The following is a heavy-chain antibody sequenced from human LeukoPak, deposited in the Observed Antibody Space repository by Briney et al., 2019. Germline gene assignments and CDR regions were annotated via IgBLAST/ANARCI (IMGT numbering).Heavy chain of an antibody. Sequence: SETLSLTCTVSGGSISSYYWSWIRQPPGKGLEWIGYIYYSGSANYNPSLKSRVTISVDTSKNQFSLKLSSVTAADTAVYYCARAREYYDFWSGYYKEAGQFDYWGQGTLVTVSS. J-gene: IGHJ4*02. CDR2: IYYSGSA. CDR3: ARAREYYDFWSGYYKEAGQFDY. V-gene: IGHV4-59*01. CDR1: GGSISSYY. D-gene: IGHD3-3*01.